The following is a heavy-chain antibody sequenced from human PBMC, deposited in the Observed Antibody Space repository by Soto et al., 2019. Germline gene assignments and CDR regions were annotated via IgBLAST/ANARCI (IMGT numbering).Heavy chain of an antibody. CDR2: ISYDGSNK. Sequence: GGSLRLSCAASGFTFSSYGMHWVRQAPGKGLEWVAVISYDGSNKYYADSVKGRFTISRDNSKNTLYLQMNSLRAEDTAVYYCAKDSVEMATISLDNWFDPWGQGTLVTVSS. CDR3: AKDSVEMATISLDNWFDP. V-gene: IGHV3-30*18. J-gene: IGHJ5*02. D-gene: IGHD5-12*01. CDR1: GFTFSSYG.